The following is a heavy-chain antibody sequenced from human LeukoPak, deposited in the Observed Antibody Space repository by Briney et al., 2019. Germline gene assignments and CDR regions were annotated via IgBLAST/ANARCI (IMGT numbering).Heavy chain of an antibody. CDR1: GGSISSYY. J-gene: IGHJ4*02. Sequence: SETLSLTCTVSGGSISSYYWSWIRQPPGKGLEWIGYIYYSGSTNYNPSLKSRVTISVDTSKNQFSLKLSSVTAADTAVYYCARYSGYDPDLFDYWGQGTLVTVSS. CDR3: ARYSGYDPDLFDY. CDR2: IYYSGST. D-gene: IGHD5-12*01. V-gene: IGHV4-59*01.